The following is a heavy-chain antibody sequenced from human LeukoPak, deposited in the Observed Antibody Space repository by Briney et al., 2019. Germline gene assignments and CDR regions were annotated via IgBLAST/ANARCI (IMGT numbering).Heavy chain of an antibody. V-gene: IGHV3-33*06. CDR1: GFTFSSYG. Sequence: PGGSLRLSCAASGFTFSSYGMHWVRQAPGKGLEWVAVIWYDGSNKYYADSVKGRFTISRDNSKNTLYLQMNSLRAEDTAVYYCAKDLKIPGDYVFDYWGQGTLVTVSS. D-gene: IGHD4-17*01. CDR2: IWYDGSNK. J-gene: IGHJ4*02. CDR3: AKDLKIPGDYVFDY.